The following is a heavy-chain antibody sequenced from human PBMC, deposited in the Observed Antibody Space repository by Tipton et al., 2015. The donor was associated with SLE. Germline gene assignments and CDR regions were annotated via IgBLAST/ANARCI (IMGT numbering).Heavy chain of an antibody. CDR3: ARRGVGATYWYFDL. D-gene: IGHD1-26*01. Sequence: TLSLTCAVYGGPFSGYYWSWIRQPPGKGLEWIGSIYYSGSPYYNPSLKSRVTISLDTSKNQFSLKLSSVTAADTAVYYCARRGVGATYWYFDLWGRGTLVTVSS. CDR2: IYYSGSP. V-gene: IGHV4-34*01. J-gene: IGHJ2*01. CDR1: GGPFSGYY.